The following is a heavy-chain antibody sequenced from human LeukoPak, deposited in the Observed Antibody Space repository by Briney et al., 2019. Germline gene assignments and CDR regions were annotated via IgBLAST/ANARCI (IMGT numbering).Heavy chain of an antibody. CDR3: AREGRIGSDY. CDR1: GYTFTSYD. Sequence: ASVKVSCKASGYTFTSYDINWVRQATGQGFEWMGIINPSGGSTSYAQKFQGRVTMTRDTSTSTVYMELSSLRSEDTAVYYCAREGRIGSDYWGQGTLVTVSS. J-gene: IGHJ4*02. CDR2: INPSGGST. V-gene: IGHV1-46*01. D-gene: IGHD1-1*01.